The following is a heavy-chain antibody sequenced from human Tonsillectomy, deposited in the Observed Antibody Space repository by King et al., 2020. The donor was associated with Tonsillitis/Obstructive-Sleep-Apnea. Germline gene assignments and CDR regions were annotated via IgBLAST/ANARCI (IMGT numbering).Heavy chain of an antibody. CDR3: VRERGRDYISNGNWFDP. D-gene: IGHD3-3*02. Sequence: VQLVESGGGVVQPGRSLRLSCAASGFTFRNYAMHWVRQAPGKGLEWVAVISYDGSNKYYADSVKGRFTTSRDNSKNTVYLQMNSLRDDDTAGYYCVRERGRDYISNGNWFDPGGQGTRVSVSS. CDR1: GFTFRNYA. CDR2: ISYDGSNK. J-gene: IGHJ5*02. V-gene: IGHV3-30*04.